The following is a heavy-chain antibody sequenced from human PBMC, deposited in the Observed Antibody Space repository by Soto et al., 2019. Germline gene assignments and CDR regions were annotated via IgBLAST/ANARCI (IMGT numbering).Heavy chain of an antibody. J-gene: IGHJ4*02. CDR2: IFHDGTA. Sequence: SETLSLTCAVSGVSISSGNWWTWVRRTPQRGLEYIGEIFHDGTANYYPSFERRVAISVDTSKNQFSLKLTSVTAADTAIYFCARLVYDTRLNYMYFDFWGQGALVTVSS. CDR3: ARLVYDTRLNYMYFDF. D-gene: IGHD3-10*01. CDR1: GVSISSGNW. V-gene: IGHV4-4*02.